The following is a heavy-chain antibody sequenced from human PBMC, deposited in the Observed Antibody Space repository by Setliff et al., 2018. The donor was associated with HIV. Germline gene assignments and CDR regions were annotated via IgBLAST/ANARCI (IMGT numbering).Heavy chain of an antibody. D-gene: IGHD3-10*01. Sequence: PGESLKISCRASGYTFTNYWIGWVRQMPGKGLEWIGVIYPGDSVTRYSPSFQGQVSISADTSITTAYLQWSSLKASDTAIYYCARQDGNSEYYFDYWGQGTLVTVSS. J-gene: IGHJ4*02. V-gene: IGHV5-51*01. CDR3: ARQDGNSEYYFDY. CDR1: GYTFTNYW. CDR2: IYPGDSVT.